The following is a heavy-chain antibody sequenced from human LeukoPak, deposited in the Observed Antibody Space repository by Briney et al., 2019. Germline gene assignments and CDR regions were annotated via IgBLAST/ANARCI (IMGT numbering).Heavy chain of an antibody. CDR2: IYYSGST. CDR3: ASLLGYCSSTSCSDAFDI. V-gene: IGHV4-59*01. Sequence: SETLSLTCTVSGGSISSYYWSWIRQPPGKGLEWIGYIYYSGSTNYNPSLKSRVTISVDTSKNQFSLKLSSVTAADTAVYYCASLLGYCSSTSCSDAFDIWGQGTMVTVSS. CDR1: GGSISSYY. J-gene: IGHJ3*02. D-gene: IGHD2-2*01.